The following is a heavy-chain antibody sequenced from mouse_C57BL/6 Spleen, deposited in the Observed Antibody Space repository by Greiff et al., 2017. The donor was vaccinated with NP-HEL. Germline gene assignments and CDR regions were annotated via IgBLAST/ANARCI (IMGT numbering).Heavy chain of an antibody. CDR2: IYPRSGNT. V-gene: IGHV1-81*01. CDR1: GYTFTSYG. J-gene: IGHJ1*03. CDR3: ARGYGSWYFDV. D-gene: IGHD2-2*01. Sequence: VQLQESGAELARPGASVKLSCKASGYTFTSYGISWVKQRTGQGLEWIGEIYPRSGNTYYNEKFKGKATLTADKSSSTAYMELRSLTSEDSAVYFCARGYGSWYFDVWGTGTTVTVSS.